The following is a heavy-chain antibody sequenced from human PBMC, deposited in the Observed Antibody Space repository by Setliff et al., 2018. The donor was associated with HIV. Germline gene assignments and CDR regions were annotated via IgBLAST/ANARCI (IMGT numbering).Heavy chain of an antibody. CDR3: ARGKYYFDSGTPSYFDY. CDR1: GGSFSGYF. J-gene: IGHJ4*02. D-gene: IGHD3-10*01. CDR2: INHDGIT. V-gene: IGHV4-34*01. Sequence: SETLSLTCAVYGGSFSGYFWSWIRQPPGKGLEWIGEINHDGITNYNPSLKSRVTVSVDTSKSQFSLKLSSVTAADTAVYYCARGKYYFDSGTPSYFDYWGQGSLVTV.